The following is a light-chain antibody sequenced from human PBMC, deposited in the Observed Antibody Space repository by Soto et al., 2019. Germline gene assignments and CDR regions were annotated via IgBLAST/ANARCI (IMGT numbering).Light chain of an antibody. CDR3: QQSRT. V-gene: IGKV1-5*03. J-gene: IGKJ1*01. CDR2: KAS. CDR1: QSISSW. Sequence: DIQMIQSPSTLSASIGDRVTITCRASQSISSWLAWYQQKPGKAPRLLIYKASSLKSGVPSRFSGSASGTEFTLTVSSLQPDDLATYYCQQSRTFGQGTKVEVK.